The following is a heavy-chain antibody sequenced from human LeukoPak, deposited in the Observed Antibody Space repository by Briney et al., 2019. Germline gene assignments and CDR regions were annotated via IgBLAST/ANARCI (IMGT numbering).Heavy chain of an antibody. J-gene: IGHJ4*02. V-gene: IGHV4-39*01. CDR2: IYYSGST. D-gene: IGHD6-19*01. CDR3: AGSGIAVYKRPDY. CDR1: GGSISSSSYY. Sequence: SQTLSLTCTFSGGSISSSSYYWGCLRQPPEKGLEWVGSIYYSGSTYYNTSLKSRVTISVDTSKNQFSLKLNSLTTAGTAVDLCAGSGIAVYKRPDYGGQGTLVTVSS.